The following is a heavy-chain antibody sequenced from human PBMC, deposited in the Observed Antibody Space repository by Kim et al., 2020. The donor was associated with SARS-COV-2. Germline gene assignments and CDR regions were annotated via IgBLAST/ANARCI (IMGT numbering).Heavy chain of an antibody. Sequence: GGSLRLSCAASGLTFSSYAMSWVRQAPGKGLEWVSAISGSGGSTYYADSVKGRFTISRDNSKNTLYLQMNSLRAEDTAVYYCAKDRGGSYSRFDYWGQGTLVTVSS. V-gene: IGHV3-23*01. J-gene: IGHJ4*02. CDR1: GLTFSSYA. CDR2: ISGSGGST. D-gene: IGHD1-26*01. CDR3: AKDRGGSYSRFDY.